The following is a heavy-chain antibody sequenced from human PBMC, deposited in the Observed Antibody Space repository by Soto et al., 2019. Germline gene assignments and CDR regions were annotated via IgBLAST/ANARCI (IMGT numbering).Heavy chain of an antibody. Sequence: PGGSLRLSCSASGFTFSSYAMHWVRQAPGKGLEYVSAISSNGGSTYYADSVKGRFTISRDNSKNTLYLQMNSLGAEDTAVYYCAKDLAVAGTWAFDIWGQGTMVTVSS. CDR2: ISSNGGST. CDR1: GFTFSSYA. V-gene: IGHV3-64*04. J-gene: IGHJ3*02. D-gene: IGHD6-19*01. CDR3: AKDLAVAGTWAFDI.